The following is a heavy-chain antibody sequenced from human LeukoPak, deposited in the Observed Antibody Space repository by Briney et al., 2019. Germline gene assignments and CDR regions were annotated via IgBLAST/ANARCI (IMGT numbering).Heavy chain of an antibody. CDR3: ARGLYRYGRSPFDY. D-gene: IGHD2-2*02. CDR1: GGSISSDY. Sequence: SSETLSLTFTVSGGSISSDYWSRIRQPPGKGLEWIGYISYSGRTYYNPSLRSRVTISVYTSKNHFSLKLSSVTAADTAVYYCARGLYRYGRSPFDYWGQGTLVTVSS. V-gene: IGHV4-59*08. J-gene: IGHJ4*02. CDR2: ISYSGRT.